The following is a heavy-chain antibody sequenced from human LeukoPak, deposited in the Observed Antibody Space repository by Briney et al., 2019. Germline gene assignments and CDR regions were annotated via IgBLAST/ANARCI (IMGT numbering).Heavy chain of an antibody. CDR1: GYTFTGYY. J-gene: IGHJ3*02. D-gene: IGHD3-22*01. CDR3: AGEDNSSGYRPFEI. V-gene: IGHV1-2*06. CDR2: INPNNGGT. Sequence: ASVKVSCKASGYTFTGYYIHWVRQAPGQGLEWMGRINPNNGGTNYAQKFQGRVTMTRDMSMSTAYMELSRLRSVDTAVYYCAGEDNSSGYRPFEIWGQGTMVTVPS.